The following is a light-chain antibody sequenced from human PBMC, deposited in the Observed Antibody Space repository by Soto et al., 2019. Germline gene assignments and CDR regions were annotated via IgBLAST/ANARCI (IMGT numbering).Light chain of an antibody. CDR1: QNINTW. Sequence: QITQSPYTLSASVGDRVTITCRATQNINTWLAWYQQKPGTAPRLLIYDVSTLQSGVPSRFSGSGSGTEFTLTITSMQPDDSAIYYCQPYDGYFGPGTKV. V-gene: IGKV1-5*01. CDR2: DVS. J-gene: IGKJ3*01. CDR3: QPYDGY.